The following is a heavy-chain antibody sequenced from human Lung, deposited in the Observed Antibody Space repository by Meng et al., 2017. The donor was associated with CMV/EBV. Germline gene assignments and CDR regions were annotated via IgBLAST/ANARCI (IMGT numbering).Heavy chain of an antibody. Sequence: SETLSLTCSVSGASITYNTYFWDWLRQPPGKGLEWIGSISYGGSTLYNSSLKSRVSISLDASESQVTLRLNSVTAADTAVYYCARIFPSDYYKYDLDVWGQETXVTVSS. J-gene: IGHJ6*03. V-gene: IGHV4-39*06. CDR1: GASITYNTYF. D-gene: IGHD3-3*01. CDR3: ARIFPSDYYKYDLDV. CDR2: ISYGGST.